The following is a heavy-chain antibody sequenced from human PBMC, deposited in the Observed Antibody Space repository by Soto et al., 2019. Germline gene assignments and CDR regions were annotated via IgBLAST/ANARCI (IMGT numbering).Heavy chain of an antibody. CDR2: ISYDGSNK. CDR1: GFTFSSYA. Sequence: GGSLRLSCAASGFTFSSYAMHWVRQAPGKGLEWVAVISYDGSNKYYAGSVKGRFTISRDNSKNTLYLQMNSLRAEDTAVYYCARSGYDFLYYYYGMDVWGQGTTVTVSS. J-gene: IGHJ6*02. V-gene: IGHV3-30-3*01. D-gene: IGHD5-12*01. CDR3: ARSGYDFLYYYYGMDV.